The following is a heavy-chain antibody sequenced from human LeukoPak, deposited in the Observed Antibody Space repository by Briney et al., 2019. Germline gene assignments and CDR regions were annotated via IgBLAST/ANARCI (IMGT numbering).Heavy chain of an antibody. D-gene: IGHD2-15*01. CDR1: GFSFSSYA. Sequence: GGSLRLSCAASGFSFSSYAMSWVRQAPGKGLEWVSTICDSGGCTYYADSVKGRFTISRDNSKNTLYLQFNTLRAEDTAIYYCAKGGGGTCYSACAYWGEGTLVTSSS. J-gene: IGHJ4*02. CDR3: AKGGGGTCYSACAY. CDR2: ICDSGGCT. V-gene: IGHV3-23*01.